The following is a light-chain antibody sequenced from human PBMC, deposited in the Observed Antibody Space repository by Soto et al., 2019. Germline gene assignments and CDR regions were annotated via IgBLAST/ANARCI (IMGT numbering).Light chain of an antibody. CDR1: QNVLYSSNNQNY. V-gene: IGKV4-1*01. J-gene: IGKJ4*01. CDR2: WAS. CDR3: QQYYTIPLT. Sequence: DIVMTQSPDSLAVSLGERANIDCKSSQNVLYSSNNQNYLSWYQQKPGQPPKLLIYWASTRKSGVPDRFSGSGSGTDFTLTITSLQTDDVAVYYCQQYYTIPLTFGGGTKVEIK.